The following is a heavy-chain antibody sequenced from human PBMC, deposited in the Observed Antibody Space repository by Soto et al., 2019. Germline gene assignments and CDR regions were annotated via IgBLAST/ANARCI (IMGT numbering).Heavy chain of an antibody. CDR1: GGTFSSYA. CDR2: IIPIFGTA. CDR3: ARGLGYCSSTSCYVLAS. J-gene: IGHJ4*02. D-gene: IGHD2-2*01. Sequence: GASVKVSCKASGGTFSSYAISWVRQAPGQGLEWMGGIIPIFGTANYAQKFQGRVTITADESTSTAYMELSSLRSEDTAVYYCARGLGYCSSTSCYVLASWGQGTLVTVSS. V-gene: IGHV1-69*13.